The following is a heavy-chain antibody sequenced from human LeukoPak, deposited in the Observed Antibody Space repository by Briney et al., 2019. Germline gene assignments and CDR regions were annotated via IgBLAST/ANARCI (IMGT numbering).Heavy chain of an antibody. CDR2: IYSDGST. CDR1: GFTVSSSY. D-gene: IGHD1-1*01. Sequence: GGSLRLSCAVSGFTVSSSYMSWVRQAPGKGLEWVSVIYSDGSTHYADSVKGRFTIFRDNSKNTLYLQMNSLRAEDTAVYYCARSGHWIGLFDSWGQGTLVTVSS. J-gene: IGHJ4*02. CDR3: ARSGHWIGLFDS. V-gene: IGHV3-53*01.